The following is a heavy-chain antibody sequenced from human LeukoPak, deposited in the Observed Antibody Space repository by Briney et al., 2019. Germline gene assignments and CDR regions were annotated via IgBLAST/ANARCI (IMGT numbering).Heavy chain of an antibody. J-gene: IGHJ4*02. CDR1: GFTFSHYW. CDR3: ARAGHYYFDY. V-gene: IGHV3-7*04. Sequence: PGGSLRLSCAASGFTFSHYWMTWVRQAPGKGLEWVANIRPDGTEKYYVGSVKGRFAISRDNAKNSLYLQMNSLRAEDTAVYYCARAGHYYFDYWGQGTLVTVSS. CDR2: IRPDGTEK.